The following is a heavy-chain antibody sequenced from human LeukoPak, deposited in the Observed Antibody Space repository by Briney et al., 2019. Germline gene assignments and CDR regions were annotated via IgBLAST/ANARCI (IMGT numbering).Heavy chain of an antibody. J-gene: IGHJ4*02. CDR2: ITSSSSYV. Sequence: GGSLRLSCAASGFTFNRYNMNWVRQAPGKRLEWVSSITSSSSYVFYADSVKGRFTISRDNAKNSLYLQMNSLRAEDTAVYYCARDDIAVATCFDYWGQGTLVTVSS. D-gene: IGHD6-19*01. V-gene: IGHV3-21*01. CDR1: GFTFNRYN. CDR3: ARDDIAVATCFDY.